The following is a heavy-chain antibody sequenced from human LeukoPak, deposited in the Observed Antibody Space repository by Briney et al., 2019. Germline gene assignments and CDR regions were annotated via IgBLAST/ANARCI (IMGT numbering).Heavy chain of an antibody. V-gene: IGHV3-21*01. Sequence: GGSLRLSCAASGFTFSSYSMNWVRQAPGKGLEWVSSISSSSSYICYADSVKGRFTISRDNAKNSLYLQMNSLRAEDTAVYYCARDRIGNYAPFDYWGQGTLVTVSS. CDR1: GFTFSSYS. CDR2: ISSSSSYI. D-gene: IGHD4-11*01. CDR3: ARDRIGNYAPFDY. J-gene: IGHJ4*02.